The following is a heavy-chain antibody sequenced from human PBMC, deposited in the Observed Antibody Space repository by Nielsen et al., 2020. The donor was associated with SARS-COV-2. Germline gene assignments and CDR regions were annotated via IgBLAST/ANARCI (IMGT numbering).Heavy chain of an antibody. CDR1: GFIFSDYW. CDR3: ARLGSSSWYFDY. CDR2: IAPDEREK. Sequence: GESLKISCAASGFIFSDYWMTWVRRAPGKGLEWVANIAPDEREKYYVDSVKGRFTISRDNAKNSLYLQMNSLRAEDTAVYYCARLGSSSWYFDYWGQGTLVTVSS. V-gene: IGHV3-7*03. D-gene: IGHD6-13*01. J-gene: IGHJ4*02.